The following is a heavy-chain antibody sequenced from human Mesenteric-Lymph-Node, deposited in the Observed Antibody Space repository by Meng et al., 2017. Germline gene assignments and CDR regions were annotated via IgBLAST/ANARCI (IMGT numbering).Heavy chain of an antibody. Sequence: ASVKVSCKASGYTFTVYYIHWVRQAPGQGLEWMGWINPNSGGTNYAQKFQGRVTMTRDTSISTAYMELSRLRSDDTAVYYCARSCSSTSCYTNWFDPWGQGTLVTVSS. CDR2: INPNSGGT. J-gene: IGHJ5*02. CDR3: ARSCSSTSCYTNWFDP. CDR1: GYTFTVYY. D-gene: IGHD2-2*02. V-gene: IGHV1-2*02.